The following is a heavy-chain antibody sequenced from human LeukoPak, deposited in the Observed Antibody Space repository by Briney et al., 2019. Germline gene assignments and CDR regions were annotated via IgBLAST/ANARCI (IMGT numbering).Heavy chain of an antibody. J-gene: IGHJ4*02. CDR2: INMDVSST. CDR1: GFTFSNYW. CDR3: AREGLGFDY. D-gene: IGHD3-16*01. Sequence: GALRLSCAASGFTFSNYWMHWVRPAPGKGLVWVSRINMDVSSTNYADSVKGRFTISRDNAKSTLYLQLNSLRAEDTAVYYCAREGLGFDYWGQGTLVTVSS. V-gene: IGHV3-74*01.